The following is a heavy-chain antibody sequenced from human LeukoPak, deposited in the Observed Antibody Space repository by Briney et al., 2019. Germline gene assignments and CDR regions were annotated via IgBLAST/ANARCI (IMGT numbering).Heavy chain of an antibody. V-gene: IGHV3-7*01. J-gene: IGHJ4*02. D-gene: IGHD5-12*01. CDR2: IKQDGNEK. CDR1: GFTFSSYW. Sequence: GGSLRLSCAASGFTFSSYWMTWVRQAPGKGPEWVANIKQDGNEKYYVDSVKGRFTISRDNTKNSLYLQMNSLRAEDTAVYYCARDLPPSSGYDYALDYWGQGTLVTVSS. CDR3: ARDLPPSSGYDYALDY.